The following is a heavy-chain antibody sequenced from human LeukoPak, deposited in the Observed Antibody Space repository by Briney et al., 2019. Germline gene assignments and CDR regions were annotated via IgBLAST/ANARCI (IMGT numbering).Heavy chain of an antibody. J-gene: IGHJ4*02. CDR2: ISGSGGST. V-gene: IGHV3-23*01. Sequence: GGSLRLSCAASGFTLSSYAMSWVRQAPGKGLEWVSAISGSGGSTYYADSVKGRFTISRDNFKNTLYLQMNSLRAEDTAVYYCATSSLYSIDWGQGTLVTVSS. CDR3: ATSSLYSID. D-gene: IGHD6-13*01. CDR1: GFTLSSYA.